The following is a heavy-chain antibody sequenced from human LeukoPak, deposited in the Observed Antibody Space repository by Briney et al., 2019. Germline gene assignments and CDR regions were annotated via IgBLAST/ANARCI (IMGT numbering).Heavy chain of an antibody. D-gene: IGHD2-21*02. CDR3: AKDRHIVVVTALDY. Sequence: GGSLRLSCAASGFTFSSSAMSWVRQAPGKGLEWVSAISGSGGSTYYADSVKGRFTISRDNSKNTLYLQMNSLRAEDRAVYYCAKDRHIVVVTALDYWGQGTLVTVSS. V-gene: IGHV3-23*01. CDR1: GFTFSSSA. CDR2: ISGSGGST. J-gene: IGHJ4*02.